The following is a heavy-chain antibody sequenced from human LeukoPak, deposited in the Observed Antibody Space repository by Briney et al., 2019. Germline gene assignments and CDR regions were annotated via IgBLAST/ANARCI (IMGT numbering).Heavy chain of an antibody. Sequence: ESLKISCKASGYTFTDYWIGWVRQVPGKGLEWMGIIYPGDSDTRYSPSFQGQVTISADKSISTAYLQWSSLKASDTAMYYCARPYCSGGSCPANIWGQGTMVTVSS. CDR1: GYTFTDYW. J-gene: IGHJ3*02. D-gene: IGHD2-15*01. CDR2: IYPGDSDT. CDR3: ARPYCSGGSCPANI. V-gene: IGHV5-51*01.